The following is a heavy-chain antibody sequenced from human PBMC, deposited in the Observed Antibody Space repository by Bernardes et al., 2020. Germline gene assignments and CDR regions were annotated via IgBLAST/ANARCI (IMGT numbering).Heavy chain of an antibody. V-gene: IGHV4-38-2*01. Sequence: EALSLTCAVCGYSISSGYYLGWLRHPPGKGLEWLGSIYHSGNTYYNPSLKNRVTISVDTSKNQISLKLSSVTAADTAVYYCARLSTALFDYWGQGTLVTVSS. CDR3: ARLSTALFDY. J-gene: IGHJ4*02. D-gene: IGHD4-4*01. CDR2: IYHSGNT. CDR1: GYSISSGYY.